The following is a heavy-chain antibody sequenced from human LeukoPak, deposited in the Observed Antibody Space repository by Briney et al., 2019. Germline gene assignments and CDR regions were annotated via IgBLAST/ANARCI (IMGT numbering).Heavy chain of an antibody. CDR2: IYHSGST. CDR3: ARLSTAVAGTLFDY. J-gene: IGHJ4*02. D-gene: IGHD6-19*01. V-gene: IGHV4-30-2*03. CDR1: GGSISSGGYY. Sequence: SETLSLTCTVSGGSISSGGYYWSWIRQPPGKGLEWIGYIYHSGSTYYNPSLKSRVTISVDTSKNQFSLKLSSVTAADTAVYYCARLSTAVAGTLFDYWGQGTLVTVSS.